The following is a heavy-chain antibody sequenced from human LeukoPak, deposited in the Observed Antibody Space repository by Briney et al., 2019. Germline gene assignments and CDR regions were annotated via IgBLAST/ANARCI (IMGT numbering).Heavy chain of an antibody. V-gene: IGHV3-74*01. J-gene: IGHJ4*02. CDR1: GNYW. CDR2: INSDGSWT. Sequence: GGSLRLSCAASGNYWMHWVRQAPGKGLVWVSHINSDGSWTSYADSVEGRFTISRDNAKNTLYLQMNSLRAEDTALYFCAKKAQYNGNYPLDYWGQGTLVTVSS. D-gene: IGHD1-26*01. CDR3: AKKAQYNGNYPLDY.